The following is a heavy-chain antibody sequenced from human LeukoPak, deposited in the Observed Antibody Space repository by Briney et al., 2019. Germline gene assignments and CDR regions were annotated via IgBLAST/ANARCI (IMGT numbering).Heavy chain of an antibody. CDR2: INHSGST. CDR3: ARVRSYDYVWGSYRYTTYFDY. J-gene: IGHJ4*02. V-gene: IGHV4-34*01. D-gene: IGHD3-16*02. CDR1: GGSFSGYY. Sequence: SETLSLTCAVYGGSFSGYYWSWIRQPPGKGLEWIGEINHSGSTNYNPSLKSRVTISVDTSKNQFSLKLSSVTAADTAVYYCARVRSYDYVWGSYRYTTYFDYWGLGTLVTVSS.